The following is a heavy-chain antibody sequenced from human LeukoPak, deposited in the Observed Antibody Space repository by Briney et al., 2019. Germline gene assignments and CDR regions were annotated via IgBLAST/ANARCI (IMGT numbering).Heavy chain of an antibody. Sequence: PGGSLRLSCAASGFTFSSYGMNWVRQAPGKGLEWVSYIGSSSSTIYYADSVKGRFTISRDNAKNSLYLLMNNLRAEDTAVYYCARDPPGDYYDSSGYMYYWGQGTLVTVSS. CDR3: ARDPPGDYYDSSGYMYY. J-gene: IGHJ4*02. D-gene: IGHD3-22*01. V-gene: IGHV3-48*01. CDR2: IGSSSSTI. CDR1: GFTFSSYG.